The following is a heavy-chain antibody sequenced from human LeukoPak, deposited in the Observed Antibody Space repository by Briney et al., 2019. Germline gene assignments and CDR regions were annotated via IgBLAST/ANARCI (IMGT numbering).Heavy chain of an antibody. CDR3: AGSGYYLV. CDR2: ISGSGGNT. J-gene: IGHJ4*02. Sequence: GGSLRLSCATSGFTFSSYAMSWVRQAPGKGLEWVSVISGSGGNTHYTDPVKGRFTISRDNSKNTLYLQMNSLRAEDTAVYYCAGSGYYLVWGQGTLVTVSS. V-gene: IGHV3-23*01. CDR1: GFTFSSYA. D-gene: IGHD3-22*01.